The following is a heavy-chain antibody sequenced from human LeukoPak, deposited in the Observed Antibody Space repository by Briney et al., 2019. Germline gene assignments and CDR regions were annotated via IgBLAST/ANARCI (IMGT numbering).Heavy chain of an antibody. CDR1: GDSVSSNNAA. CDR3: ARDSAAAGYFDD. Sequence: SQTLSLTCAISGDSVSSNNAAWNWIRQSPSRGLEWLGRTYYRSKWYNHYAVAVKSRITINPDTSKSQFSLHLNSVTPDETAVYYCARDSAAAGYFDDWGQGTLVTVSS. V-gene: IGHV6-1*01. CDR2: TYYRSKWYN. J-gene: IGHJ4*02. D-gene: IGHD6-13*01.